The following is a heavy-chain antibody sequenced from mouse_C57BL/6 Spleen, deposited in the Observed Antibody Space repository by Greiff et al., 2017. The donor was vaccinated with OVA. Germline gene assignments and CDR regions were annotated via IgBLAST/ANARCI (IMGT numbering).Heavy chain of an antibody. D-gene: IGHD3-3*01. V-gene: IGHV14-3*01. Sequence: VQLQQSVAELVRPGASVKLSCTASGFHIQNTYMHWVKQRPEQGLEWIGRLDPANGNTNYAPTFPGKATITADTSSNTAYLQRSSLTSEDTAIYYCAREGRGTYFAMDYRGQGTSVTVSS. CDR1: GFHIQNTY. J-gene: IGHJ4*01. CDR2: LDPANGNT. CDR3: AREGRGTYFAMDY.